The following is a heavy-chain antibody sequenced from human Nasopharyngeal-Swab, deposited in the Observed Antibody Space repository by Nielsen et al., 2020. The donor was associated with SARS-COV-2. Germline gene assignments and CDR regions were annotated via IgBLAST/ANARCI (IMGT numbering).Heavy chain of an antibody. V-gene: IGHV3-30*04. CDR2: ISYDGSNK. CDR1: GFTFSSYA. D-gene: IGHD1-26*01. J-gene: IGHJ4*02. CDR3: ARAAGGSYVAPFDY. Sequence: GESLKISCAASGFTFSSYAMHWVRQAPGKGLEWVAVISYDGSNKYYADSVKGRFTISRDNSKNTLYLQMNSLRAEDTAVYYCARAAGGSYVAPFDYWGQGTLVTVSS.